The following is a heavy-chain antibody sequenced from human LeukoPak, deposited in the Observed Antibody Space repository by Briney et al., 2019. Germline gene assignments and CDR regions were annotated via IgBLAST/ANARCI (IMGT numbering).Heavy chain of an antibody. Sequence: GGSLRLSCAASGFPFSTFAMNWVRQAPGKGLGWVSAISVSGITTHYIDSVKGRFTISRDNSKNTLYLQTNSLRAEDTAVYYCAKDEQPGGGRGRGTLVTVSS. CDR2: ISVSGITT. J-gene: IGHJ2*01. V-gene: IGHV3-23*01. D-gene: IGHD1/OR15-1a*01. CDR1: GFPFSTFA. CDR3: AKDEQPGGG.